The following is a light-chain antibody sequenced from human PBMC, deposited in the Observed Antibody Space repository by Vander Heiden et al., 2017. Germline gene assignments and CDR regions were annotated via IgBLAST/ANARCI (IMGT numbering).Light chain of an antibody. J-gene: IGKJ4*01. CDR2: LGS. CDR1: QSVLRSNGNNY. CDR3: MQARQTPLT. Sequence: EIVMTQSLLSLPVTPREPAPISCRSSQSVLRSNGNNYLDWYQQKPGQSPQLLIYLGSSRASGVPDRFSGSGSGTDFTLKISRVEAEDVGVYYCMQARQTPLTFGGGTKVEIK. V-gene: IGKV2-28*01.